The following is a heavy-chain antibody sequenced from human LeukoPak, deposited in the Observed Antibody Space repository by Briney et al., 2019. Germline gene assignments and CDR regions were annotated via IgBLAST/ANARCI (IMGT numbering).Heavy chain of an antibody. V-gene: IGHV1-2*02. D-gene: IGHD1-26*01. CDR1: GYTFTGYY. J-gene: IGHJ6*03. CDR3: AGPSGSYYNYYYYMDV. Sequence: AAVKVSCKASGYTFTGYYMHWVRQAPGQGLEWMGWINPNSGGTNYAQKFQGRVTMTRDTSISTAYMELSRLRSDDTAVYYCAGPSGSYYNYYYYMDVWGKGTTVTVSS. CDR2: INPNSGGT.